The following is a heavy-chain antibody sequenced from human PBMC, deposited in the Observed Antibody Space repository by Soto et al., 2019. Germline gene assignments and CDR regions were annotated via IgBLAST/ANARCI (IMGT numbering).Heavy chain of an antibody. V-gene: IGHV3-23*01. D-gene: IGHD6-6*01. CDR1: GFTFSDYA. CDR3: SSVSSQQLAWY. Sequence: EVQLLESGGGLVQPGGSLRLSCAASGFTFSDYAMTWVRQAPGKGLEWVSAISGRGGSKYYADSVKGRFTISRGNTKNALYLQMNSLRAEDTAVDVCSSVSSQQLAWYWGRGALVTVST. J-gene: IGHJ4*02. CDR2: ISGRGGSK.